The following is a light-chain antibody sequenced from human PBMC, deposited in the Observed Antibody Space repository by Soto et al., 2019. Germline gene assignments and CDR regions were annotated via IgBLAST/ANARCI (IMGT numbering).Light chain of an antibody. CDR3: QQYNSYLYT. J-gene: IGKJ2*01. Sequence: DIPMTQSPSTLSASVGDRVTITCRASQSISSWLAWYQQKPGKAPQLLIYDASSLESGVPSRFSGSASGTEFTLTISSLQPDDFATYYCQQYNSYLYTFGQGTKLEIK. V-gene: IGKV1-5*01. CDR2: DAS. CDR1: QSISSW.